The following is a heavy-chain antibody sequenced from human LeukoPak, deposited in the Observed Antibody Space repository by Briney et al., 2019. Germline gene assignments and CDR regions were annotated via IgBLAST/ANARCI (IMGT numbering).Heavy chain of an antibody. CDR2: INPSGGST. CDR3: ARDRRSRAAGTGNYMDV. D-gene: IGHD6-13*01. V-gene: IGHV1-46*01. CDR1: GYTFTSYD. Sequence: ASVKVSCKASGYTFTSYDINWVRQAPGQGLEWMGIINPSGGSTSYAQKFQGRVTMTRDMSTSTVYMELSSLRSEDTAVYYCARDRRSRAAGTGNYMDVWGKGTTVTVSS. J-gene: IGHJ6*03.